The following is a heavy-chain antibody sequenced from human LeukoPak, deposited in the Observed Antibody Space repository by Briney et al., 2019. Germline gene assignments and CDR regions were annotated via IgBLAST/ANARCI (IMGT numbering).Heavy chain of an antibody. CDR1: GGSFSGYY. Sequence: PSETLSLTCAVYGGSFSGYYWSWIRQPPGKGLEWIGEINHSGSTNYNPSLKSRVTISVDTSKNQFSLKLSSVTAADTAVYYCARASRLRWYLEYFQHWGQGTLVTVSS. D-gene: IGHD4-17*01. V-gene: IGHV4-34*01. CDR2: INHSGST. J-gene: IGHJ1*01. CDR3: ARASRLRWYLEYFQH.